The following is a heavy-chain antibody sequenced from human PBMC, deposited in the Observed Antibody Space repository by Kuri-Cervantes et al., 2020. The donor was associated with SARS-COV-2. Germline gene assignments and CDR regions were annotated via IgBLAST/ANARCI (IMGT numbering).Heavy chain of an antibody. D-gene: IGHD3-16*01. J-gene: IGHJ6*02. CDR1: GYTFTSYY. CDR2: INPSSGST. V-gene: IGHV1-46*01. CDR3: ATCCSSTHERQNYVMSDYYGMDV. Sequence: ASVKVSCKASGYTFTSYYMHWVRQAPGQGLEWMGIINPSSGSTSYAQKFQGRVTITADESTSTAYMELSSLRSEDTAVYYCATCCSSTHERQNYVMSDYYGMDVWGQGTTVTVSS.